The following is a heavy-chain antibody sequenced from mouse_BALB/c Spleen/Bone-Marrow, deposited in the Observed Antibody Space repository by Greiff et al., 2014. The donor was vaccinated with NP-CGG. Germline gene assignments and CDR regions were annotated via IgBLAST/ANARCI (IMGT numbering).Heavy chain of an antibody. V-gene: IGHV7-3*02. CDR2: IRNKANGYTT. CDR1: GFTFTDYY. CDR3: ARVIYGRDS. J-gene: IGHJ2*01. D-gene: IGHD1-1*01. Sequence: VQLKESGGGLVQPGGSLRLSCATSGFTFTDYYMSWARQPPGKALEWLGFIRNKANGYTTEYSASVKGRFTISRDNSQGILYLQMNTLRAEDSATYYCARVIYGRDSWGQGTTLTVSS.